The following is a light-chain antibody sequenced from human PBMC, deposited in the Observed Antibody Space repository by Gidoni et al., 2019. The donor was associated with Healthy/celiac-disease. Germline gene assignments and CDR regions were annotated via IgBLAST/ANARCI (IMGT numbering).Light chain of an antibody. J-gene: IGKJ1*01. CDR2: AAS. CDR1: QSISSY. V-gene: IGKV1-39*01. Sequence: DIQMTQSPSSLSASVGDRVNITCRASQSISSYLHWYQQKPGKAPKLLIYAASSLQSGVPSRFSGSGSGTDFTLTISSLQPEDFATYYCQQSYSTPPWTFGQGTKVEIK. CDR3: QQSYSTPPWT.